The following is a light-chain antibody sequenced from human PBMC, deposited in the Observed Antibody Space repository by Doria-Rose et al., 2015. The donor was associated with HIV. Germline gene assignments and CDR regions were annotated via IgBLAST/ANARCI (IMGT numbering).Light chain of an antibody. V-gene: IGKV3-20*01. Sequence: TQSPGTLSLSPGERATHSCRASQRFSSTYLAWYQQKPGQAPSLLIYDGSTRATGIPDRFNDSGSGTDFTLTINRLEPEDFALYYCHQYGTSWTFGQGTKVEI. J-gene: IGKJ1*01. CDR2: DGS. CDR1: QRFSSTY. CDR3: HQYGTSWT.